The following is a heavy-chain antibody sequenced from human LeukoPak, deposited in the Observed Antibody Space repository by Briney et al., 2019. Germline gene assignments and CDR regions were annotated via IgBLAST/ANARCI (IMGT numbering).Heavy chain of an antibody. V-gene: IGHV3-30-3*01. Sequence: GRSLRLSCAASGFTFSSYAMHWVRQAPGKGLEWVAVISYDRSNKYYADSVKGRFTISRDNSKNTLYLQMNSLRAEDTAVYYCARGRDSSGWYWPLDFDYWGQGTLVTVSS. D-gene: IGHD6-19*01. CDR3: ARGRDSSGWYWPLDFDY. CDR1: GFTFSSYA. J-gene: IGHJ4*02. CDR2: ISYDRSNK.